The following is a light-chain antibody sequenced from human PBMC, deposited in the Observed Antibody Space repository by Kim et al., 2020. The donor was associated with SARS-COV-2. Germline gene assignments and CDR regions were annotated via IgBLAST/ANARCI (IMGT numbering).Light chain of an antibody. Sequence: QPVLTQSPSVSASLGSSVKLTCTLSSGHNNYAIAWHQQQSETGPRFLMKVSSDGSHNKGDGVPDRFSGSSSGAERYLTFASLRSEDEADYYCQTWGTGFQVFGGGTQLTVL. V-gene: IGLV4-69*01. CDR1: SGHNNYA. J-gene: IGLJ3*02. CDR2: VSSDGSH. CDR3: QTWGTGFQV.